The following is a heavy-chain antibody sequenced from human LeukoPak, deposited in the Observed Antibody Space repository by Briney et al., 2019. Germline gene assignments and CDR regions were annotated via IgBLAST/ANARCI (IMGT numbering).Heavy chain of an antibody. CDR1: GGSIAIGRYY. CDR3: ARDTGSGYDFWSGSYYFDY. V-gene: IGHV4-61*02. D-gene: IGHD3-3*01. CDR2: IYTSGST. Sequence: PSETLSLTCTVSGGSIAIGRYYWSWIRQTAGKGLEWIGRIYTSGSTNYNPSLKSRVTISLDTSKNQFSLKLSSVTAADTAVYYCARDTGSGYDFWSGSYYFDYWGQGTLVTVSS. J-gene: IGHJ4*02.